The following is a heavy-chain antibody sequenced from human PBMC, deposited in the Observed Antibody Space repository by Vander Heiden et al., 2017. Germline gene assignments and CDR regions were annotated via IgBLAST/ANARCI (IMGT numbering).Heavy chain of an antibody. J-gene: IGHJ4*02. V-gene: IGHV3-21*01. CDR2: ISSSSNYI. CDR1: GLTSHSYT. D-gene: IGHD6-13*01. Sequence: EVQLVESGGGLVKPGGSLRLSRATPGLTSHSYTLNGVRQATGKGLEWVSSISSSSNYIHYADSVKGRFTISRDSAKSSQFLQMNSLRAEDTAVYYCARGRWKAAAGTAEIDFWGQGTLVTVSS. CDR3: ARGRWKAAAGTAEIDF.